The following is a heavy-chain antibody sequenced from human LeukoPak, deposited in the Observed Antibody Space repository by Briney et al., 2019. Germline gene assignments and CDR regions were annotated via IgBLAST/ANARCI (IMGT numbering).Heavy chain of an antibody. CDR1: GGSLSSNY. Sequence: SETLSLTCTVSGGSLSSNYWSWIRQPPGKGLARTGYIYYSGSTNYNPSLKGRVSISVDASKSQFSLRLTSVTAADTAVYYCARASYSYDINGWVPFDYWGQGTLVTVSS. J-gene: IGHJ4*02. CDR2: IYYSGST. D-gene: IGHD3-22*01. V-gene: IGHV4-59*08. CDR3: ARASYSYDINGWVPFDY.